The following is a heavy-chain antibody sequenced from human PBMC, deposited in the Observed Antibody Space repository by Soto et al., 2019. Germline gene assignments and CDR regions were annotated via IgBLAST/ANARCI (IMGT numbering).Heavy chain of an antibody. CDR1: GYTFTSYG. V-gene: IGHV1-18*01. Sequence: GASVKVSCKASGYTFTSYGISWVRQAPGQGLEWMGWISAYSGNTNYAQKLQGRVTMTTDTSTSTAYMELRSLSSVTAADTAVYYCAREVWGKWLRLLDYWGQGTLVTVSS. D-gene: IGHD5-12*01. CDR3: AREVWGKWLRLLDY. CDR2: ISAYSGNT. J-gene: IGHJ4*02.